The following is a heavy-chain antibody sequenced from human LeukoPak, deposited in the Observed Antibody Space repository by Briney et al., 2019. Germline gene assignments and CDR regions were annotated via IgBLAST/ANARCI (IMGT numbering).Heavy chain of an antibody. CDR3: AKDVDTAMVPAGGWFDP. D-gene: IGHD5-18*01. CDR2: ISYDGSNK. CDR1: GFTFSSYG. V-gene: IGHV3-30*18. J-gene: IGHJ5*02. Sequence: GRSLRLSCAASGFTFSSYGMHWVRQAPGKGLEWVAVISYDGSNKYYADSVKGRFTISRDNSKNTLYLQMNSLRAEDTAVYYCAKDVDTAMVPAGGWFDPWGQGTLVTVSS.